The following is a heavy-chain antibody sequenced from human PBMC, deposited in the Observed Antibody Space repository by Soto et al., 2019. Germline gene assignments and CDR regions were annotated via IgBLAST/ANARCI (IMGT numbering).Heavy chain of an antibody. CDR2: IIPIFGTA. CDR3: ARDLDCSSTSCLSWFDP. CDR1: GGTFSSYA. V-gene: IGHV1-69*01. J-gene: IGHJ5*02. D-gene: IGHD2-2*01. Sequence: QVQLVQSGAEVKKPGSSVKVSCKASGGTFSSYAISWVRQAPGQGLEWMGGIIPIFGTANYAQKFQGRVTITADESTSTAYMELSSLSSEDTAVYYCARDLDCSSTSCLSWFDPWGQGTLVTVSS.